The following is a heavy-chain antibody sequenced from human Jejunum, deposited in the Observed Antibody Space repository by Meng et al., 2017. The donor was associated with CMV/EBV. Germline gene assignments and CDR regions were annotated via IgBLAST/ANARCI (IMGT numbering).Heavy chain of an antibody. CDR2: INPGLGST. J-gene: IGHJ5*02. D-gene: IGHD3-22*01. CDR1: GYTFTNYY. V-gene: IGHV1-46*01. Sequence: SGYTFTNYYMHWVRQAPGQGLEWMGLINPGLGSTSYTQKFRGRVTMTSDTSTTTVYMELGSLTSDDTAIYYCARALGDHSDMSRPLDPWGQGTLVTVSS. CDR3: ARALGDHSDMSRPLDP.